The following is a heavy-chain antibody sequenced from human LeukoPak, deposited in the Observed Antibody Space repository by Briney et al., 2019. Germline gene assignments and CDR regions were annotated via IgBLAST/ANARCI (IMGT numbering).Heavy chain of an antibody. V-gene: IGHV3-7*01. D-gene: IGHD3-22*01. CDR3: ARGPPTISSGR. CDR2: IKQDGSEE. CDR1: GFTFTTYW. J-gene: IGHJ1*01. Sequence: GGSLRLSCAASGFTFTTYWMNWVRQAPGKGLEWVAKIKQDGSEEYYVDSVKGRFTISRDNASNSLYLQMNGLRAEDTAVYYCARGPPTISSGRWGQGTLVTVSS.